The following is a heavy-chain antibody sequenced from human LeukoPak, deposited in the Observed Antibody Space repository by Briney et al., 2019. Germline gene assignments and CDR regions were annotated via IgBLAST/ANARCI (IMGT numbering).Heavy chain of an antibody. CDR3: ARGTEDIVLMAGGPKSWFDP. D-gene: IGHD2-8*01. Sequence: SGGSLRLSCAASGFTFSSYAMHWVRQAPGKGLEYVSAISSNGGSTYYANSVKGRFTISRDNSKNTLYLQMGSLRAEDMAVYYCARGTEDIVLMAGGPKSWFDPWGQGTLVTVSS. CDR1: GFTFSSYA. CDR2: ISSNGGST. J-gene: IGHJ5*02. V-gene: IGHV3-64*01.